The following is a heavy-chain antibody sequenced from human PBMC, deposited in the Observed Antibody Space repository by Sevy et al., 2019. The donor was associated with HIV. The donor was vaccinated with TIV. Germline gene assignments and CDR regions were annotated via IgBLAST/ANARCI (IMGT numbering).Heavy chain of an antibody. V-gene: IGHV5-51*01. Sequence: GESLKISCKGSGYSFTSYWIGWVRQMPGKGLEWMGIIYPGDSDTRYRPSFQGQVTISADKSISTAYLQWSSLKASDTAMYYCARQEYSSSYYYYYGMDVWGQGTTVTVS. J-gene: IGHJ6*02. D-gene: IGHD6-6*01. CDR3: ARQEYSSSYYYYYGMDV. CDR1: GYSFTSYW. CDR2: IYPGDSDT.